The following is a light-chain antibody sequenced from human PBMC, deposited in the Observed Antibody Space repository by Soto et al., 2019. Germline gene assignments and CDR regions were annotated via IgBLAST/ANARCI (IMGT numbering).Light chain of an antibody. V-gene: IGKV3-20*01. CDR2: GAS. CDR1: QSLTSNY. CDR3: QQYVSSPIT. Sequence: EIVLTQSPGTLSLSPGERVTLSCRASQSLTSNYLAWYQQKPGQAPRLLSYGASSRATGIPDRFSGSGSGTDFTLTISRLEPEDFAVYYCQQYVSSPITFGQGTRLEI. J-gene: IGKJ5*01.